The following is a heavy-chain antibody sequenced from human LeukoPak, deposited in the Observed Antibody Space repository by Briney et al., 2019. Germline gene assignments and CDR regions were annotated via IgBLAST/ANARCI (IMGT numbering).Heavy chain of an antibody. CDR2: IDRDDDK. Sequence: ESGPALVKPTQTLTLTCTFSGFSLSTSGMRVSWIRQPPGKALEWLARIDRDDDKFYSTSLKTRLTISKDTSKNQVVLTMTNMDPVDTATYYCARTGGWYFNFDYWGQGTLVTVSS. V-gene: IGHV2-70*04. CDR1: GFSLSTSGMR. J-gene: IGHJ4*02. CDR3: ARTGGWYFNFDY. D-gene: IGHD6-19*01.